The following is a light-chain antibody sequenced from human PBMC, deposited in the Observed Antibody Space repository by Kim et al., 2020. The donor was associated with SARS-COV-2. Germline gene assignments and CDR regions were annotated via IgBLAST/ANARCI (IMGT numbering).Light chain of an antibody. Sequence: QAGLTQPTSVSKDLRRTATLTCTGNNNNVGNGGAVWLQQHQGHPPKVLFFRNNNRPSGISERLSTSRSGNTASLTITGLQAEDEADYYCSAWDSSLEAWLFGGGTKLTVL. J-gene: IGLJ3*02. CDR3: SAWDSSLEAWL. CDR2: RNN. CDR1: NNNVGNGG. V-gene: IGLV10-54*01.